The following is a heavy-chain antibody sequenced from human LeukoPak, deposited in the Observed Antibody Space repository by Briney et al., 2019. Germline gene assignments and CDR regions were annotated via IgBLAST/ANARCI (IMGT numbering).Heavy chain of an antibody. CDR3: ESHYYGSGAAQFDY. CDR2: IIPIFGTA. CDR1: GGTFSSYA. V-gene: IGHV1-69*05. Sequence: SVKVSCKASGGTFSSYAISWVRQAAGQGLEWMGRIIPIFGTANYAQKFQGRVTITTDESTSTAYMELSSLSSEDTDVYYCESHYYGSGAAQFDYWGQGTLVTVSS. J-gene: IGHJ4*02. D-gene: IGHD3-10*01.